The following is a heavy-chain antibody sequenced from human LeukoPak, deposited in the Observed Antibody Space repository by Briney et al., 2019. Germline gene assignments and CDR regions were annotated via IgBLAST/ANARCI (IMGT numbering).Heavy chain of an antibody. J-gene: IGHJ5*02. CDR1: GGSISSSNW. D-gene: IGHD1-26*01. V-gene: IGHV4-4*02. CDR2: IYHSGST. CDR3: ARDRFIVGAFPNWFDP. Sequence: PSGTLSLTCAVSGGSISSSNWWSWVRQPPGKGLEWIGEIYHSGSTNYNPSLKSRVTISVDTSKNQFSLKLSSVTAADTAVYYCARDRFIVGAFPNWFDPWGQGTLVTVSS.